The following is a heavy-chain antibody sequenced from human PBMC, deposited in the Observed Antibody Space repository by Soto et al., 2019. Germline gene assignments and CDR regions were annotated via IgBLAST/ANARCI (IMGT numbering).Heavy chain of an antibody. Sequence: QVQLVESGGGLVKPGGSLRLSCAASGFTFRDYYMSWIRQAPGKGLEWVSYISSGGSPIYYTDSVKGRFTISRDNAKNSLYLQMNSLRAEDTAVYYCARDPRYCSGGNCYSAGKDHYYYYMDVWGKGTTVTVSS. CDR3: ARDPRYCSGGNCYSAGKDHYYYYMDV. J-gene: IGHJ6*03. D-gene: IGHD2-15*01. CDR2: ISSGGSPI. V-gene: IGHV3-11*01. CDR1: GFTFRDYY.